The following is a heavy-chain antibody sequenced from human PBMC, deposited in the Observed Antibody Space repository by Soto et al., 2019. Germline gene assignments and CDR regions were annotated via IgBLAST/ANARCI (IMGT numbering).Heavy chain of an antibody. D-gene: IGHD6-13*01. CDR2: IDPSDSYT. V-gene: IGHV5-10-1*01. Sequence: GESLKISCKGSGYSFTSYWISWVRQMPGKGLEWMGRIDPSDSYTNYSPSFQGHVTLSADKSISTAYLQWSSLKASDTAMYYCARAPIIAAAGYGMDVWGQGTTVTVSS. J-gene: IGHJ6*02. CDR1: GYSFTSYW. CDR3: ARAPIIAAAGYGMDV.